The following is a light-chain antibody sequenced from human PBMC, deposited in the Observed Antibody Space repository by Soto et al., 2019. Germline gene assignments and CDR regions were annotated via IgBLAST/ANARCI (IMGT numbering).Light chain of an antibody. V-gene: IGLV2-23*02. Sequence: QSALTQPASVSGSPGQSITISCTGTGGDIGNYNLVSWYRQNPGEAPKLIIYEVNKRPTGISSRLSGSKSGYTAFLTISGLQAEYEADYHCCSYAGSHSYIFGSGTKLTVL. CDR1: GGDIGNYNL. CDR3: CSYAGSHSYI. J-gene: IGLJ6*01. CDR2: EVN.